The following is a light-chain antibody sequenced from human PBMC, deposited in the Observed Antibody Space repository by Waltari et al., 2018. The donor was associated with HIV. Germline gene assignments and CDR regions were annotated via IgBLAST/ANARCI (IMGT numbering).Light chain of an antibody. CDR1: SSNIGSNY. CDR2: MNN. J-gene: IGLJ3*02. V-gene: IGLV1-47*01. Sequence: QSVLTPPPSASGTPGQRVTISCSGSSSNIGSNYVYWYQQLPGTAPKLLIYMNNQRPSGVPDRFSGSKSGTSASLAISGLRSEDEADYYCAAWDASLSAWVFGGGTKLTVL. CDR3: AAWDASLSAWV.